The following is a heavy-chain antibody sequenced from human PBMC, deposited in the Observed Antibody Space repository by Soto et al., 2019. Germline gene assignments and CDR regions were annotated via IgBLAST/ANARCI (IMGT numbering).Heavy chain of an antibody. CDR1: GFTFSSYA. J-gene: IGHJ3*02. Sequence: GGSLRLSCAASGFTFSSYAMSWVRQAPGKGLEWVSAISGSGGSTYYADSVKGRFTISRDNSKNTLYLQMNSLRAEDTAVYYCALRGTTTRTVVAAKNDAFDIWGQGTMVTVSS. V-gene: IGHV3-23*01. CDR2: ISGSGGST. D-gene: IGHD2-15*01. CDR3: ALRGTTTRTVVAAKNDAFDI.